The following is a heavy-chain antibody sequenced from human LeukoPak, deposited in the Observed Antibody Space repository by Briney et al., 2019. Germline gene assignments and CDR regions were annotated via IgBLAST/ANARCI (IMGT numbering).Heavy chain of an antibody. CDR2: INPNSGGT. J-gene: IGHJ4*02. D-gene: IGHD1-20*01. CDR3: ARGDNWNLYYFDY. V-gene: IGHV1-2*02. CDR1: GYTLTGYY. Sequence: ASVKVSCKASGYTLTGYYMHWVRQAPGQGLEWMGWINPNSGGTNYAQKFQGRVTMTRDTSISTAYMELSRLRSDDTAVYYCARGDNWNLYYFDYWGQGTLVTVSS.